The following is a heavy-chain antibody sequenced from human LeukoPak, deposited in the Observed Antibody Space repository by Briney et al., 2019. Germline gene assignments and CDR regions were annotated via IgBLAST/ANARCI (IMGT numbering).Heavy chain of an antibody. D-gene: IGHD4-17*01. J-gene: IGHJ4*02. V-gene: IGHV3-66*04. CDR3: ARRRGGYGEGEFDY. Sequence: GGSLRLSCTASGFTASSKYMSWVRQAPGKGLEWVSFIRGDATTAYADSVQGRFTISRDDSKSTLYLQMDSLRVEDTAVYYCARRRGGYGEGEFDYWGQGTLVSVSS. CDR2: IRGDATT. CDR1: GFTASSKY.